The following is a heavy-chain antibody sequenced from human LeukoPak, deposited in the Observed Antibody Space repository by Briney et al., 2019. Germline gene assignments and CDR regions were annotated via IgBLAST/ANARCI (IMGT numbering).Heavy chain of an antibody. D-gene: IGHD3-22*01. J-gene: IGHJ4*02. CDR3: ARIISGYLDY. CDR2: IYYSGST. CDR1: GGSISSGGYY. V-gene: IGHV4-31*03. Sequence: SETLSLTCTVSGGSISSGGYYWSWIRQHPGKGLEWIGYIYYSGSTYYNPSLKSRVTISVDTFKNQFSLKLSSVTAADTAVYYCARIISGYLDYWGQGTLVTVSS.